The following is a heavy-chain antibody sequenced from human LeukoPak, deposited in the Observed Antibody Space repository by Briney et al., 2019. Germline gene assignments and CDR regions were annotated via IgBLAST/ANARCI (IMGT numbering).Heavy chain of an antibody. J-gene: IGHJ3*01. D-gene: IGHD3-10*01. V-gene: IGHV3-20*04. CDR3: VKDVDLVRGFDL. Sequence: RPGGSLRLSCAASGFNVDANDMSWVRQVPGKGLEWVCGIDWLGRQIVCVDSVRGRFTISRDNAKNALYLQMNRLRAEDTAFYYCVKDVDLVRGFDLWGQGTVVTVSS. CDR1: GFNVDAND. CDR2: IDWLGRQI.